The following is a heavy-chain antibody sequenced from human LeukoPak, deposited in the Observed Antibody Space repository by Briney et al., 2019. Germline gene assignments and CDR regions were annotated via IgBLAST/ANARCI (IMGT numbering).Heavy chain of an antibody. V-gene: IGHV3-30*18. CDR1: GFTFSSYG. Sequence: GGSLRLSCAASGFTFSSYGMHWVRQAPGKGLEWVAVISYDGSNKYYADSVKGRFTISRDNSKNTLYLQMNSLRAEDTAVYYCAKPDPGSSWYGDYWGQGTLVTVSS. J-gene: IGHJ4*02. D-gene: IGHD6-13*01. CDR3: AKPDPGSSWYGDY. CDR2: ISYDGSNK.